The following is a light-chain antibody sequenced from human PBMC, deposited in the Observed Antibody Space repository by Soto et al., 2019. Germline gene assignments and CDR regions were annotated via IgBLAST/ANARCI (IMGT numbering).Light chain of an antibody. CDR3: CSYAGSSTV. CDR1: SSDVGSYNL. Sequence: QSVLTQPASXSGSPGQSITISCTGTSSDVGSYNLVSWYQQHPGKAPKLIIYEVSKRPSGVSNRFSGSKSGNTASLTISGLQAEDEADYYCCSYAGSSTVFGTGTKVTVL. CDR2: EVS. J-gene: IGLJ1*01. V-gene: IGLV2-23*02.